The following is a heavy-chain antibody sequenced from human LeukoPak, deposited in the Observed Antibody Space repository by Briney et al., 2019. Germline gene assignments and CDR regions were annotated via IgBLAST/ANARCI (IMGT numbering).Heavy chain of an antibody. J-gene: IGHJ4*02. Sequence: GGSLRLSCAASGFTFSNHWMHWVRQAPGKGLMWVSRINRDGSRTDYADSVKGRFTISRDDAKNTLYLQVNSLRAEDTAVYYCAKLERYGVVTGYLDYWGQGTLVTVSS. CDR2: INRDGSRT. V-gene: IGHV3-74*01. CDR1: GFTFSNHW. D-gene: IGHD2-21*02. CDR3: AKLERYGVVTGYLDY.